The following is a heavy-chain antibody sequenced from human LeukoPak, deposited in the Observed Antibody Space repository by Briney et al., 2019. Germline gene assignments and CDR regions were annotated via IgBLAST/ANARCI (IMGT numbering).Heavy chain of an antibody. Sequence: ASVTVSCKASGYTFTSYGISWVRQAPGQGLEWMGWISAYNGNTNYAQKLQGRVTMTTDTSTSTAYMELRSLRSDDTAVYYCARDRVGYYYFDYWGQGTLVTVSS. J-gene: IGHJ4*02. CDR1: GYTFTSYG. D-gene: IGHD2-15*01. V-gene: IGHV1-18*01. CDR3: ARDRVGYYYFDY. CDR2: ISAYNGNT.